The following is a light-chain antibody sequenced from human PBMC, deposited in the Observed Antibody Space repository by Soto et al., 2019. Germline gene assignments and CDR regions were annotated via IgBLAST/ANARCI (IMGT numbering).Light chain of an antibody. CDR2: DAT. CDR3: QQRSNWSFFN. V-gene: IGKV3-11*01. Sequence: EIVLTQSPATLSLSPGERATLSCRASQSVSSYLAVYQQRPGQAPRLLIYDATNRATGIPARFSGSGSGTDFTLTISSLEPEDFAVYYSQQRSNWSFFNFGPGTKVDIK. J-gene: IGKJ3*01. CDR1: QSVSSY.